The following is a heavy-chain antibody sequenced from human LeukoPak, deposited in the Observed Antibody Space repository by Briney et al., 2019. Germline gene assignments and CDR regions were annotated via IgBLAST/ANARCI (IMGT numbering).Heavy chain of an antibody. D-gene: IGHD6-6*01. CDR1: GFTFSRYA. J-gene: IGHJ4*02. CDR3: ARGSSSSRPYYFDS. Sequence: GGSLRLSCVASGFTFSRYAMSWVRQAPGKGLEWVSAITDSGGDTYHADSLQGRFTISRDNSDDTLYMQMNSLRVEDTAVYYCARGSSSSRPYYFDSWGQGTLVTVSS. CDR2: ITDSGGDT. V-gene: IGHV3-23*01.